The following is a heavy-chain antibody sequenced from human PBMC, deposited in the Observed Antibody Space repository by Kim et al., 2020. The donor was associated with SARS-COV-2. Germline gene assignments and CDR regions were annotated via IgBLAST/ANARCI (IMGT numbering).Heavy chain of an antibody. D-gene: IGHD3-10*01. V-gene: IGHV4-31*02. Sequence: LKSRVTISVDTSKNQFSLKLSSVTAADTAVYYCAREFRVTMVRGVLNWFDPWGQGTLVTVSS. CDR3: AREFRVTMVRGVLNWFDP. J-gene: IGHJ5*02.